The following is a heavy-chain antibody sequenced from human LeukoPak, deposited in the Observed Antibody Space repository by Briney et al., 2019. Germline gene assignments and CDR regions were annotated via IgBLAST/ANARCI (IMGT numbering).Heavy chain of an antibody. V-gene: IGHV3-30-3*02. CDR1: GFTFSSYA. J-gene: IGHJ4*02. CDR3: AKHSGYFDY. CDR2: ISYDGSNK. Sequence: GGSLRLSCAASGFTFSSYAMHWVRQAPGKGLEWVAVISYDGSNKYYADSVKGRFTISRDNSKNTLYLQMNSLRAEDTAVYYCAKHSGYFDYWGQGTLVTVSS.